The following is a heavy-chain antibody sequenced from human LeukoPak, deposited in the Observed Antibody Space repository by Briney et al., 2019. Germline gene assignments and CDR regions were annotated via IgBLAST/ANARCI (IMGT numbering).Heavy chain of an antibody. V-gene: IGHV3-48*04. Sequence: PGGSLRLSCAASGFTFSSYSMNWVRQAPGKGPEWVSYISSSRSTIYYADSVKGRFTISRDNTRNSMYLQMNSLRAEDTAVYYCARSSSSSRGHFDYWGQGTLVTVSS. J-gene: IGHJ4*02. CDR1: GFTFSSYS. D-gene: IGHD6-6*01. CDR2: ISSSRSTI. CDR3: ARSSSSSRGHFDY.